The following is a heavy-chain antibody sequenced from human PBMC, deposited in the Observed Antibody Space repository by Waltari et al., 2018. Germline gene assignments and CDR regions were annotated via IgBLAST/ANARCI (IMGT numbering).Heavy chain of an antibody. Sequence: QVQLQESGPGLVKPSETLSLTCAVSGYSISSGYYWGWLRQPPGKGLEWIGSIYHSGSTYYNPSLKSRVTISVDTSKNQFSLKLSSVTAADTAVYYCARDSGAVAGTDYWGQGTLVTVSS. CDR1: GYSISSGYY. V-gene: IGHV4-38-2*02. CDR3: ARDSGAVAGTDY. J-gene: IGHJ4*02. CDR2: IYHSGST. D-gene: IGHD6-19*01.